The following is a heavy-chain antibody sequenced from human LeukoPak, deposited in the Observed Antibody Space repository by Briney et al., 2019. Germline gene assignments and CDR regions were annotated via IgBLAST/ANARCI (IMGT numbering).Heavy chain of an antibody. Sequence: PSETLSLTCTVSGGSISPYYWNWIRQPPGKGLEWIGEINHSGSTNYNPSLKSRVTISVDTSKTQFSLKLSSVTAADTAVYYCARRVVVAALGYWGQGALVTVSS. V-gene: IGHV4-34*01. CDR3: ARRVVVAALGY. CDR2: INHSGST. J-gene: IGHJ4*02. D-gene: IGHD2-15*01. CDR1: GGSISPYY.